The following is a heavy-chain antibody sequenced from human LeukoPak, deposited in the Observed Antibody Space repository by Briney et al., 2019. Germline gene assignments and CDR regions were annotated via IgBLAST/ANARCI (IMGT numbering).Heavy chain of an antibody. Sequence: GGSLRLSCAASGFTFSSYWMHWVRQAPGKGLVWVSRIKGDGSTTSHADSVKGRFIISRDNAKNTLYVQVNSLGTEDTAAYYCAKGSYYDSSGSFYFDYWGQGTLVTVSS. CDR3: AKGSYYDSSGSFYFDY. CDR1: GFTFSSYW. V-gene: IGHV3-74*01. J-gene: IGHJ4*02. CDR2: IKGDGSTT. D-gene: IGHD3-22*01.